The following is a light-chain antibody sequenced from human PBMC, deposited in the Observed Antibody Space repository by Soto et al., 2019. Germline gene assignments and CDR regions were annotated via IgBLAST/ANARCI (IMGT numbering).Light chain of an antibody. Sequence: EVVLTHSPDTLSLSPWETATLSCRASQSLRATYVAWYQQRPGQAPRLLIYGASFRATGIPARFSGRGSGTDFTLSISRLEPEEFAVYYWQQYVTSPRTFGQGTKVDIK. J-gene: IGKJ1*01. CDR1: QSLRATY. V-gene: IGKV3-20*01. CDR2: GAS. CDR3: QQYVTSPRT.